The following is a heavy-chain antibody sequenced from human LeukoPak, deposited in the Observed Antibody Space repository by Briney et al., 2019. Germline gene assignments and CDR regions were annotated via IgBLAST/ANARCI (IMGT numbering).Heavy chain of an antibody. CDR2: INHSGST. V-gene: IGHV4-34*01. J-gene: IGHJ4*02. D-gene: IGHD4-11*01. Sequence: PGGSLRLSCAASGFTVSSNYMSWIRQPPGKGLEWIGEINHSGSTNYNPSLKSRVTISVDTSKNQFSLKLSSVTAADTAVYYCARGERRSNNTPISPYYFDYWGQGTLVTVSS. CDR3: ARGERRSNNTPISPYYFDY. CDR1: GFTVSSNY.